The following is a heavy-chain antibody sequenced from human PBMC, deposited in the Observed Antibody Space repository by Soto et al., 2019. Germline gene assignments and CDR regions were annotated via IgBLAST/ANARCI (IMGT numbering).Heavy chain of an antibody. CDR3: ARVRLSSSWSTRWFDP. V-gene: IGHV4-61*01. Sequence: SETLSLTCTVSGGSVSSGSYYWSWIRQPPGKGLEWIGYIYYSGSTNYNPSLKSRVTISVDTSKNQFSLKLSSVTAADTAVYYCARVRLSSSWSTRWFDPWGKGTLVTVSS. D-gene: IGHD6-13*01. CDR1: GGSVSSGSYY. J-gene: IGHJ5*02. CDR2: IYYSGST.